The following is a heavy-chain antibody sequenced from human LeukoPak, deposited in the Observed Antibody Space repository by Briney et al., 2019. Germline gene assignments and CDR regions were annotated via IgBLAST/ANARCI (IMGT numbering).Heavy chain of an antibody. CDR3: ARQYYYGSGSFDYFDY. Sequence: GASEKVSCKASGYTFTTYYMHWVRQAPGQRLEWMGITYPSGCITVCAQKFQGRVTMTRDTYTSTVYMELSSLRAEDTDVYYCARQYYYGSGSFDYFDYWGQGTLVTVSS. CDR2: TYPSGCIT. D-gene: IGHD3-10*01. V-gene: IGHV1-46*01. CDR1: GYTFTTYY. J-gene: IGHJ4*02.